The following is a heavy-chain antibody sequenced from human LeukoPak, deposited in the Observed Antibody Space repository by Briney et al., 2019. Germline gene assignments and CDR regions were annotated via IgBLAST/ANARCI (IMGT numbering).Heavy chain of an antibody. Sequence: SVKVSCKASGGTFSSYAISWVRQAPGQGLEWMGGIIPIFGTANYAQKFQGRVTITADESTSTAYMELSSLRSEDTAVYYCARAGGITMVRGVPYYYCYYGMDVWGKGTTVTVSS. CDR2: IIPIFGTA. CDR1: GGTFSSYA. CDR3: ARAGGITMVRGVPYYYCYYGMDV. V-gene: IGHV1-69*01. D-gene: IGHD3-10*01. J-gene: IGHJ6*04.